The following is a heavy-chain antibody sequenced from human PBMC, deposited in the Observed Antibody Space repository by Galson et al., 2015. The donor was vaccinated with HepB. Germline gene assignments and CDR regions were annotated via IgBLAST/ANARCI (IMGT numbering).Heavy chain of an antibody. D-gene: IGHD3-22*01. CDR1: GGSISSGGYY. CDR3: AVSHYYDSSGYSKPLWWFDP. CDR2: IYYSGST. J-gene: IGHJ5*02. V-gene: IGHV4-30-4*08. Sequence: TLSLTCTVSGGSISSGGYYWSWIRQHPGKGLEWIGYIYYSGSTYYNPSLKSRVTISVDTSKNQFSLKLSSVTAADTAVYYCAVSHYYDSSGYSKPLWWFDPWGQGTLVTVSS.